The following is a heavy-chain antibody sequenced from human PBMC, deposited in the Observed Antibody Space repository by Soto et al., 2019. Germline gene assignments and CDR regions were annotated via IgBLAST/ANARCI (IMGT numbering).Heavy chain of an antibody. D-gene: IGHD2-21*02. CDR3: TRQLGLKGDIADY. V-gene: IGHV3-73*02. J-gene: IGHJ4*02. Sequence: EVQLVESGGSLVQPGRSLKLSCAASGFTFSGSAMHWVRKASGKGLEWVGRIRSKANSYATAYAASVKGRFTISRDDSKNTAYLQMNSLKTEDTAVYYCTRQLGLKGDIADYWGQGTLVTVSS. CDR1: GFTFSGSA. CDR2: IRSKANSYAT.